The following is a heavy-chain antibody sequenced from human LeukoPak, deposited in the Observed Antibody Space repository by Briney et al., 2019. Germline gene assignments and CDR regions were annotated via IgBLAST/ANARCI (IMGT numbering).Heavy chain of an antibody. CDR1: GFTFSNAW. CDR3: TTGSFVAGPPFDY. V-gene: IGHV3-15*01. J-gene: IGHJ4*02. Sequence: PGGSLRLSCAASGFTFSNAWMSWVRQAPGKGLEWVGRIKSKTDGGTTDYAAPVKGRFTISRDDSKNTLYLQMNSLKTEDTAVYYCTTGSFVAGPPFDYWGQGTLVTVYS. CDR2: IKSKTDGGTT. D-gene: IGHD6-19*01.